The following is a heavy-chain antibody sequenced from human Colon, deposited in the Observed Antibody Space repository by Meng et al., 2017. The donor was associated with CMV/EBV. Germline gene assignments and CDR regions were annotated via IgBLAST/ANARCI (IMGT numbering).Heavy chain of an antibody. CDR3: AKQRVTLLMTWAFDQ. CDR1: AFTFNDYW. J-gene: IGHJ4*01. Sequence: GESLKISCGASAFTFNDYWMTWVRQAPGKGLEWVAFLRSDGTHDLYSDSVKGRFTISRDNSKNTVFLEMTSLRPEDSATYYCAKQRVTLLMTWAFDQWG. CDR2: LRSDGTHD. D-gene: IGHD2-21*02. V-gene: IGHV3-30*02.